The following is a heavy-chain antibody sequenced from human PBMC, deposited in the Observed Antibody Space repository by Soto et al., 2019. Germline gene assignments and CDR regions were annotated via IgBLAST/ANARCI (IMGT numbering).Heavy chain of an antibody. CDR2: ISYDGSNK. J-gene: IGHJ4*02. CDR1: GFTFSNDW. CDR3: AKDTNTGYFDY. Sequence: GGSLRLSCAASGFTFSNDWIDWVRQAPGKGLEWVAVISYDGSNKYYADSVKGRFTISRDNSKNTLYLQMNSLRAEDTAVYYCAKDTNTGYFDYWGQGTLVTVSS. V-gene: IGHV3-30*18. D-gene: IGHD2-8*01.